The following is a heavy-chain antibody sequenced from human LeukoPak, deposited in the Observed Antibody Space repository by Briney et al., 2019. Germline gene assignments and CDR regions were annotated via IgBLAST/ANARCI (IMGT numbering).Heavy chain of an antibody. CDR2: INPSGGST. CDR1: GYTFTSYY. D-gene: IGHD3-10*01. Sequence: ASVKVSCKASGYTFTSYYMHWVRPAPGQGLEWMGIINPSGGSTSYAQKFQGRVTMTRDTSTSTVYMELSSLRSEDTAVYYCARDFMAPNDAFDIWGQGTMVTVSS. V-gene: IGHV1-46*01. J-gene: IGHJ3*02. CDR3: ARDFMAPNDAFDI.